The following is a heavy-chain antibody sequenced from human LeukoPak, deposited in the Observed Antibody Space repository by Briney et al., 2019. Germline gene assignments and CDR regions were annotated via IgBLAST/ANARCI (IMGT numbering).Heavy chain of an antibody. CDR3: ARVFDLEPYLFDY. CDR1: GFTFSSYS. Sequence: PGGSLRLSCAASGFTFSSYSMNWVRQAPGKGLEWVSSISSSSSYIYYADSVKGRFTISRDNAKNSLYLQMNSLRAEDTAVYYCARVFDLEPYLFDYWGQGTLVTVSS. J-gene: IGHJ4*02. V-gene: IGHV3-21*01. D-gene: IGHD1-1*01. CDR2: ISSSSSYI.